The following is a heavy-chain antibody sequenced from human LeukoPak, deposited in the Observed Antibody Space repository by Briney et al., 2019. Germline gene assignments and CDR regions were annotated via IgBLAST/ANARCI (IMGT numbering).Heavy chain of an antibody. CDR3: AGTYYDFWSGYYRAPYYFDY. V-gene: IGHV4-34*01. J-gene: IGHJ4*02. CDR2: INHSGST. CDR1: GGSFSGYY. D-gene: IGHD3-3*01. Sequence: SETLSLTCAVYGGSFSGYYWSWIRQPPGKGLEWIGEINHSGSTNYNPSLKSQVTIPVDTSKNQFSLKLSSVTAADTAVYYCAGTYYDFWSGYYRAPYYFDYWGQGTLVTVSS.